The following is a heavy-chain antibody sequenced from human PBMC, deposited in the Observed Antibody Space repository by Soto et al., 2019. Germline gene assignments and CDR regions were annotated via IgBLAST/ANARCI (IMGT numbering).Heavy chain of an antibody. CDR1: GGSISSGGYY. CDR3: ARERNYDILTGYYGNGLFDY. J-gene: IGHJ4*02. Sequence: SETLSLTCTVSGGSISSGGYYWSWIRQHPGKGLEWIGYIYYSGSTYYNPSLKSRVTISVDTSKNQFSLKLSSVTAADTAVYYCARERNYDILTGYYGNGLFDYWGQGTLVTVSS. CDR2: IYYSGST. D-gene: IGHD3-9*01. V-gene: IGHV4-31*03.